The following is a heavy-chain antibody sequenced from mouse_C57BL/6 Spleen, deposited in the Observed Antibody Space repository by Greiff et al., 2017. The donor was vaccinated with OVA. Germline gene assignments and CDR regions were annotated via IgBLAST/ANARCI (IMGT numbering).Heavy chain of an antibody. CDR2: IDPANGNT. D-gene: IGHD2-5*01. CDR3: ASQFYSKGDYYAMDY. J-gene: IGHJ4*01. Sequence: VQLQQSVAELVRPGASVKLSCTASGFNIKNTYMHWVKQRPEQGLEWIGRIDPANGNTKYAPKFQGKATITADTSSNTAYLQLSSLTSEDTAIYYWASQFYSKGDYYAMDYWGQGTSVTVAS. V-gene: IGHV14-3*01. CDR1: GFNIKNTY.